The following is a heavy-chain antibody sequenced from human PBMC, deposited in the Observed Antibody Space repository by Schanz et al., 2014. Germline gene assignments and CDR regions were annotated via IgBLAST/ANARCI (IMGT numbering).Heavy chain of an antibody. Sequence: EVQLLESGGGLVQPGGSLRLSCVASGFTFFGSFAMSWVRQAAGKGLEWVSGMSGSGSTADYADSVKGRFTISRDNSRKTLYLQMNSLRADDTAVYYCAKDLYNYGIFDSWGQGTLXTVSS. CDR3: AKDLYNYGIFDS. D-gene: IGHD3-16*01. CDR2: MSGSGSTA. CDR1: GFTFFGSFA. V-gene: IGHV3-23*01. J-gene: IGHJ5*01.